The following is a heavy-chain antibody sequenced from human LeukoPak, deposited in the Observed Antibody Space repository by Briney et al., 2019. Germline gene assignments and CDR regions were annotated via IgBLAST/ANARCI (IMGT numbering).Heavy chain of an antibody. J-gene: IGHJ6*02. CDR3: PRRTTPYYYYGMDV. V-gene: IGHV3-48*03. CDR2: ISSSGSTI. CDR1: GFTFSSYE. D-gene: IGHD4-17*01. Sequence: GGSLRLSCAASGFTFSSYEMNWVRQAPGKGLECVSYISSSGSTIYYADSVKGRLTISRDNATNSLYLQMNSLRAEDTAVYYCPRRTTPYYYYGMDVWGQGTTVTVSS.